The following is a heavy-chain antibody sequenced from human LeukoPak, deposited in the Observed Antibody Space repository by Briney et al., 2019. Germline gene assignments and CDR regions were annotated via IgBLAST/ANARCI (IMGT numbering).Heavy chain of an antibody. CDR2: INHSGST. V-gene: IGHV4-34*01. CDR3: AGGPSNYNYYGSGSYYTRPLDY. CDR1: GGSFSGYY. J-gene: IGHJ4*02. D-gene: IGHD3-10*01. Sequence: PSETLSLTCAVYGGSFSGYYWSWIRQPPGKGLEWIGEINHSGSTNYNPSLKSRVTISVDTSKNQFSLKLSSVTAADTAVYYCAGGPSNYNYYGSGSYYTRPLDYWGQGTLVTVSS.